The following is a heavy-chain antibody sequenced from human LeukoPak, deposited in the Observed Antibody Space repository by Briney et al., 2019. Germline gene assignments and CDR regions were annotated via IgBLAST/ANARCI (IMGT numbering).Heavy chain of an antibody. CDR2: INPNSGGT. Sequence: ASVKVSCKASGYTFTGYYMHWVRQAPGQGLEWMGWINPNSGGTNYAQKFQGRVTMTRDTSISTAHMELSRLRSDDTAVYYCAREAQEMATIASWFDPWGQGTLVTVSS. CDR1: GYTFTGYY. J-gene: IGHJ5*02. V-gene: IGHV1-2*02. D-gene: IGHD5-24*01. CDR3: AREAQEMATIASWFDP.